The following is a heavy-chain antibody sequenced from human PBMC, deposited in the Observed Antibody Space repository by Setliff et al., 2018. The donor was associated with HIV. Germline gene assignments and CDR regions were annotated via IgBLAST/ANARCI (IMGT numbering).Heavy chain of an antibody. D-gene: IGHD3-3*01. CDR1: GGSISSHY. Sequence: KTSETLSLTCTVSGGSISSHYWSWIRQPPGKGLEWIGHIYTSGSTNYNPSLKSRVTMSVGTSKNQLSLKLSSVTAADTAVHYCARCYYNFWSGYPLDYMDVWGKGTTVTVSS. CDR2: IYTSGST. J-gene: IGHJ6*03. V-gene: IGHV4-4*08. CDR3: ARCYYNFWSGYPLDYMDV.